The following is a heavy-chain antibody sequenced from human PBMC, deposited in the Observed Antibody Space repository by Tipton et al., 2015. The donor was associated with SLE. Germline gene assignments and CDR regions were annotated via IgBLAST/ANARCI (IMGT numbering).Heavy chain of an antibody. CDR2: IYNSGSG. J-gene: IGHJ3*02. CDR3: ARSDSYDSSGYCSYAFDI. D-gene: IGHD3-22*01. V-gene: IGHV4-59*11. Sequence: TLSLTCTVSGGSISGHYWSWIRQPPGKGLEWIGYIYNSGSGNYNPSLKSRVTISVDTSKNQFSLKLSSVSAAAAAVYYCARSDSYDSSGYCSYAFDIWGQGPMVTVSS. CDR1: GGSISGHY.